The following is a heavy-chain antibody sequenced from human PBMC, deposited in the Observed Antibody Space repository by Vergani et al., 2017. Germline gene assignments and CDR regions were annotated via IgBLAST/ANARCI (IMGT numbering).Heavy chain of an antibody. D-gene: IGHD1-26*01. Sequence: QVQLQESGPGLVKPSETLSLTCTVSGGSISSYDWSWIRQPPGKGLEWIGYSYYSGSTNYNPSLKSRVTISVDTSKNQFSLKLSSVTAADTAVYFCARDLVGALNWFDPWGQGTLVTVSS. CDR3: ARDLVGALNWFDP. V-gene: IGHV4-59*01. CDR1: GGSISSYD. J-gene: IGHJ5*02. CDR2: SYYSGST.